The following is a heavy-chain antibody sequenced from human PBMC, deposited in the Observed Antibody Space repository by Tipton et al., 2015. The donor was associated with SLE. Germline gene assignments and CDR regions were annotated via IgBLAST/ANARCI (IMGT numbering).Heavy chain of an antibody. J-gene: IGHJ6*02. V-gene: IGHV3-23*01. D-gene: IGHD6-13*01. CDR2: ISGSGGST. Sequence: GSLRLSCAASGFTFSSYAMSWVRQAPGKGLEWVSAISGSGGSTYYADSVKGRFTISRDNAKNSLYLQMNSLRAEDTAVYYCARDVNIAAAGTTDYYGMDVWGQGTTVTVSS. CDR3: ARDVNIAAAGTTDYYGMDV. CDR1: GFTFSSYA.